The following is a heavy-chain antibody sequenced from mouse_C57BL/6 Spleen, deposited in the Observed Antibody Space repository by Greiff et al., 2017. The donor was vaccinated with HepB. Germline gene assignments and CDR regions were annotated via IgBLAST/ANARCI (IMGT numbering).Heavy chain of an antibody. CDR2: IDPETGGT. V-gene: IGHV1-15*01. J-gene: IGHJ2*01. CDR3: TREGGDGYPWGY. Sequence: VQLQQSGAELVRPGASVTLSCKASGYTFTDYEMHWVKQTPVHGLEWIGAIDPETGGTAYNQKFKGKAILTADKYSSTAYMELRSLTSEDSAVYYCTREGGDGYPWGYWGQGTTLTVSS. CDR1: GYTFTDYE. D-gene: IGHD2-3*01.